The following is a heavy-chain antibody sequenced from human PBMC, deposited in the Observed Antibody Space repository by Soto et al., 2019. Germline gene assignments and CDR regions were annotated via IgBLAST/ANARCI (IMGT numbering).Heavy chain of an antibody. D-gene: IGHD2-21*02. Sequence: QLQLQESGPGLVKPSETLSLTCSVSGGSISSSSYFWGWIRQPPGKGLEWIGSIYYSGSTHYNPSRKSRVTVSVDTSKNQFSLKLSSVTAADTAVSYCARHPSDFWFDPWGQGTLVTVSS. J-gene: IGHJ5*02. CDR1: GGSISSSSYF. V-gene: IGHV4-39*01. CDR2: IYYSGST. CDR3: ARHPSDFWFDP.